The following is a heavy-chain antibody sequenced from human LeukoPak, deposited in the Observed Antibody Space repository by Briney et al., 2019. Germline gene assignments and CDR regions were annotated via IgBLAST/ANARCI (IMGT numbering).Heavy chain of an antibody. CDR2: ISGSGANT. V-gene: IGHV3-23*01. CDR1: GFTSISHD. Sequence: PGGSLRLSCAASGFTSISHDMSWVRQAPGKGLEWVSAISGSGANTYYADSVKGRFTVSRDNSKNTLYLQMNSLRVEDTAVYYCAKDLAVAGDSFDYWGQGTLVTVSS. D-gene: IGHD6-19*01. J-gene: IGHJ4*02. CDR3: AKDLAVAGDSFDY.